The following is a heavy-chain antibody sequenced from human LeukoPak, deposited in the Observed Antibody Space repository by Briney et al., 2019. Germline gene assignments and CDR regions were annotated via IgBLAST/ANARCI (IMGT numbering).Heavy chain of an antibody. D-gene: IGHD3-3*01. CDR2: ISYDGSNK. J-gene: IGHJ4*02. CDR3: ASTIFGVVIIHYFDY. Sequence: GGSLRLSCAASGFTFSSYGMHWVRQAPGKGLEWVAVISYDGSNKYYADSVKGRFTISRDNSKNTLYLQMNSLRAEDTAVYYCASTIFGVVIIHYFDYWGQGTLVTVSS. CDR1: GFTFSSYG. V-gene: IGHV3-30*03.